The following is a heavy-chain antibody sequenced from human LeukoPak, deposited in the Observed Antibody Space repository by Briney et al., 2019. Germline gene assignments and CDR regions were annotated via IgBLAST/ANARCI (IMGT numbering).Heavy chain of an antibody. D-gene: IGHD6-19*01. CDR3: AKAWGIYSSGYFDY. CDR1: GFIFSNYN. Sequence: GKSLRLSCAASGFIFSNYNIPWVRQAPGKGLEWVAIISYDGNNKYYADSVQGRFTISRDNAKNSLYLQMNSLRAEDTALYYCAKAWGIYSSGYFDYWGQGTLVTVSS. V-gene: IGHV3-30*18. CDR2: ISYDGNNK. J-gene: IGHJ4*02.